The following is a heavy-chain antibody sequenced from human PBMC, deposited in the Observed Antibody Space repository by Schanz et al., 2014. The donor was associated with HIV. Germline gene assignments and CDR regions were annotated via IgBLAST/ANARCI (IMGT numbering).Heavy chain of an antibody. D-gene: IGHD5-12*01. V-gene: IGHV1-8*02. Sequence: QVQLVQSGAELRKPGSSVKVSCKTSGDTFSSFGINWVRQASGLGLEWMGWMNPSTGNSGYAQMFQVRVTMTRDTSISTAYLEVDSLKSEDTAVYYCARKMSISNQWLRALYSNYGMDVWGQGTTVTVSS. CDR3: ARKMSISNQWLRALYSNYGMDV. CDR2: MNPSTGNS. CDR1: GDTFSSFG. J-gene: IGHJ6*02.